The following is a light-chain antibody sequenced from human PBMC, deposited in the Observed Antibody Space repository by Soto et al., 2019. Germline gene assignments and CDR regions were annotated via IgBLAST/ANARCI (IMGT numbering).Light chain of an antibody. CDR2: GAS. J-gene: IGKJ2*01. CDR1: QSVDIN. CDR3: QQRSNWPLYT. V-gene: IGKV3-11*01. Sequence: EIVLTQSPGTLSVSPGDRVTLSCRASQSVDINLAWYQQRAGQAPRLLVYGASTKATDMPGRFSGRGSGTDFTLTINGLEPEDFAVYYCQQRSNWPLYTFGQGTKVDIK.